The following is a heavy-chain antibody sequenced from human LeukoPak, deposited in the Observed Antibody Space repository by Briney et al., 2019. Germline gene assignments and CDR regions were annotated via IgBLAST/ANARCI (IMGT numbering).Heavy chain of an antibody. V-gene: IGHV3-7*01. Sequence: PGGSLRVSCAASGFTFSSYWMSWVRQAPGQGLEWVANIKQDGSEKYYVDSVKGRFTISRDNAKNSLYLQMNGLRAEDTAVYYCARDRSLFGFDYWGQGTLVTVSS. CDR1: GFTFSSYW. CDR2: IKQDGSEK. CDR3: ARDRSLFGFDY. D-gene: IGHD3-10*02. J-gene: IGHJ4*02.